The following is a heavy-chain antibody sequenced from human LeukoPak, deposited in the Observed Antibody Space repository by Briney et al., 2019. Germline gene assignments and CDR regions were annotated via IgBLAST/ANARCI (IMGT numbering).Heavy chain of an antibody. D-gene: IGHD3-10*01. CDR1: GYTFTSYG. Sequence: ASVKVSCKASGYTFTSYGISWVRQAPGQGLEWMGWISAYNGNTNYAQKLQGRVTMTTDTSTSTAYMELRSLRSDDTAVYYCARGSNYCGSGRVGTRWFDPWGQGTLVTVSS. CDR3: ARGSNYCGSGRVGTRWFDP. V-gene: IGHV1-18*01. CDR2: ISAYNGNT. J-gene: IGHJ5*02.